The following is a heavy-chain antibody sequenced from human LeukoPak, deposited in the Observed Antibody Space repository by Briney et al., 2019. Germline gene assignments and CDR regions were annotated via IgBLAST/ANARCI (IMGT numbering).Heavy chain of an antibody. J-gene: IGHJ4*02. Sequence: GGSLRFSCAASGFTFSSYAMSWVRQAPGKGLEWVSAISGSGGSTYYADSVKGRFTISRDNSKNTLYLQMNSLRAEDTAVYYCATLTFGGVIASSGFDYWGQGTLVTVSS. CDR3: ATLTFGGVIASSGFDY. CDR1: GFTFSSYA. D-gene: IGHD3-16*02. V-gene: IGHV3-23*01. CDR2: ISGSGGST.